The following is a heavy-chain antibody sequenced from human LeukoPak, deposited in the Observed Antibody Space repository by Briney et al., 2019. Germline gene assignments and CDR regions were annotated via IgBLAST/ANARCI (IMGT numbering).Heavy chain of an antibody. D-gene: IGHD6-6*01. CDR3: AREAPRGTSSNPYYFDS. CDR2: ISFSSSTI. CDR1: GFTFSDYS. Sequence: PGGSLRLSCAASGFTFSDYSMNWVRQAPGKGLEWVSYISFSSSTIYYADSVKGRLTISRDNGKNLLYLQMNSLRAEDTAVYYCAREAPRGTSSNPYYFDSWGQGTLVTVSS. V-gene: IGHV3-48*01. J-gene: IGHJ4*02.